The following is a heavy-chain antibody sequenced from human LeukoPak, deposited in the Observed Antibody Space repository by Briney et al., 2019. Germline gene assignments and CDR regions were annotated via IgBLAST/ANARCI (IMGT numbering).Heavy chain of an antibody. D-gene: IGHD2-2*01. V-gene: IGHV3-9*01. CDR2: ISWNSGSI. J-gene: IGHJ4*02. CDR1: GFTFDDYA. CDR3: AKDIGSSTSCPDY. Sequence: PGGSLRLSCAASGFTFDDYAMHWVRQAPGKGLEWVSGISWNSGSIGYADSVKGRFTISRDNAKNSLYLQMNSLRAEDTALYYCAKDIGSSTSCPDYWGQGTLVTVSS.